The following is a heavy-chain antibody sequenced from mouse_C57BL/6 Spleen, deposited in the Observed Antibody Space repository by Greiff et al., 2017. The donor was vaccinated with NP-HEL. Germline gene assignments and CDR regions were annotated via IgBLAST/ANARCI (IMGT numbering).Heavy chain of an antibody. J-gene: IGHJ2*01. CDR2: ISDGGSYT. CDR3: ARESYYYGSRDYFDY. V-gene: IGHV5-4*01. D-gene: IGHD1-1*01. CDR1: GFTFSSYA. Sequence: EVHLVESGGGLVKPGGSLKLSCAASGFTFSSYAMSWVRQTPEKRLEWVATISDGGSYTYYPDNVKGRFTISRDNAKNNLYLQMSHLKSEDTAMYYCARESYYYGSRDYFDYWGQGTTLTVSS.